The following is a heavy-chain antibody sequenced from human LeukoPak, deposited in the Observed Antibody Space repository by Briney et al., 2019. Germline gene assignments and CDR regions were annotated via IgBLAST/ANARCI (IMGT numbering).Heavy chain of an antibody. V-gene: IGHV4-4*07. CDR3: AREYGSGSEFDP. Sequence: KSSETLSLTCTVSGGSISSYYWSWIRQPAGKGLEWIGRIYTSGSTNYNPSLKSRVTMSVDTSKNQFSLNLTSVTAAVTAVYYCAREYGSGSEFDPWGQGTLVTVSS. J-gene: IGHJ5*02. D-gene: IGHD3-10*01. CDR1: GGSISSYY. CDR2: IYTSGST.